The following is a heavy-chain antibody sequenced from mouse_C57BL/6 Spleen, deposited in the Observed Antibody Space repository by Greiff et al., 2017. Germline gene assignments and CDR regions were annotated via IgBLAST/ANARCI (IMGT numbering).Heavy chain of an antibody. V-gene: IGHV1-82*01. CDR1: GYAFSSSG. J-gene: IGHJ1*03. D-gene: IGHD2-4*01. CDR3: ARFDYDRDWYFDV. CDR2: IYPGGGDT. Sequence: QVHVKQSGPELVKPGASVKISCKASGYAFSSSGMNWVKQRPGKGLEWIGRIYPGGGDTNYNGKFKGKATLTADKSSSTAYMQLRSLTSEDSAVYFCARFDYDRDWYFDVWGTGTTVTVSS.